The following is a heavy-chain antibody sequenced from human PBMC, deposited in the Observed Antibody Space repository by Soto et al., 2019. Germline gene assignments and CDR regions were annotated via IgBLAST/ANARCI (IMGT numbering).Heavy chain of an antibody. CDR3: ARVEGYDFWSGPHSGLDYYYGKDV. Sequence: ASVKVSCKASGYTFTSYGISWVRQAPGQGLEWMGWISAYNGNTNYAQKLQGRVTMTTDTSTSTAYMELRSLRSDDTAVYYCARVEGYDFWSGPHSGLDYYYGKDVWGQGTAVTVSS. CDR1: GYTFTSYG. D-gene: IGHD3-3*01. J-gene: IGHJ6*02. V-gene: IGHV1-18*04. CDR2: ISAYNGNT.